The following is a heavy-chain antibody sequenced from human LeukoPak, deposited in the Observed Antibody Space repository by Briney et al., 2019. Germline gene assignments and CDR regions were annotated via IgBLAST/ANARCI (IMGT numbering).Heavy chain of an antibody. CDR1: GYTFTSYG. Sequence: VASVKVSCKASGYTFTSYGISWVRQAPGQGLEWMGWISAYNGNTNYAQKLQGRVTMTTDTSTSTAYMELRSLRSDDTAVYYCARELGYCSGGSCYRNAFDIWGQGTMVTVSS. CDR2: ISAYNGNT. CDR3: ARELGYCSGGSCYRNAFDI. V-gene: IGHV1-18*01. D-gene: IGHD2-15*01. J-gene: IGHJ3*02.